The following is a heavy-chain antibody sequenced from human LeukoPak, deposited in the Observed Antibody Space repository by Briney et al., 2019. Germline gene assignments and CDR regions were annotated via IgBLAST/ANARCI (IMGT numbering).Heavy chain of an antibody. Sequence: SETLSLTCTVSGYSISSGYYWGWIRQPPGKGLEWIGSIYHSGSTYYNPSLKSRVTISVDTSKNQFSLKLSSVTAADTAVYYCARDPRWHYYDSSGYRHDYWGQGTLVTVSS. CDR1: GYSISSGYY. D-gene: IGHD3-22*01. CDR2: IYHSGST. J-gene: IGHJ4*02. CDR3: ARDPRWHYYDSSGYRHDY. V-gene: IGHV4-38-2*02.